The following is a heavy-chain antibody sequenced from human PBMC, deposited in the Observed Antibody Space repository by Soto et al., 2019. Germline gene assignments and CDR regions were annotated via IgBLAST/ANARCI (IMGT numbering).Heavy chain of an antibody. V-gene: IGHV1-3*04. CDR1: GYSFNTYA. CDR2: INTANGNT. Sequence: QVQLVQSGAEVKKPGASVRVSCQASGYSFNTYAIHWVRQAPGQGLEWLGWINTANGNTEYSQKFQGRVTFTRDTSATTAYWDLSSLRSEDTPIYYCARRYKSAGWFDPWGQDPLVTAAS. CDR3: ARRYKSAGWFDP. D-gene: IGHD1-1*01. J-gene: IGHJ5*02.